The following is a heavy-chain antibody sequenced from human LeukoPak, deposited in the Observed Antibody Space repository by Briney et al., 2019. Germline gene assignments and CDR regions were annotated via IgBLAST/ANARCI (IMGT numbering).Heavy chain of an antibody. V-gene: IGHV3-74*01. CDR2: IHSDGSST. CDR1: GFTFNSDW. Sequence: GGSLRLSCAVSGFTFNSDWMHWVRQAPGMGLVWVSRIHSDGSSTRYADSVRGRFTISRDNAKNTLYLQMNSLRAEDTAVYYCAMGEMATFDYWGQGTLVTVSS. J-gene: IGHJ4*02. D-gene: IGHD5-24*01. CDR3: AMGEMATFDY.